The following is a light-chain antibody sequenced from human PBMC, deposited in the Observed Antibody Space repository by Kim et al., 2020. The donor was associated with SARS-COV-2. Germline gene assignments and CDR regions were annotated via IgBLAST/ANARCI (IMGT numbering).Light chain of an antibody. Sequence: VSPGQTARITCSGDVLAKKYARWFQQKPGQAPLLVIYKDTERPSGIPERFSGSTSGTTVTLTISGAQVDDEADYYCYSAPDSSLGVFGGGIQLTVL. CDR1: VLAKKY. V-gene: IGLV3-27*01. CDR2: KDT. J-gene: IGLJ3*02. CDR3: YSAPDSSLGV.